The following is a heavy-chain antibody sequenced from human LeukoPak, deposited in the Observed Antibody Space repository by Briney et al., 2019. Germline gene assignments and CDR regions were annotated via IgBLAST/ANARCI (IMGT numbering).Heavy chain of an antibody. CDR1: GSSISSYY. J-gene: IGHJ4*02. V-gene: IGHV4-59*01. Sequence: SETLSLTCTVSGSSISSYYWTWIRQPPGKGLEWIGYIYYSGSTYYSGSTNYNPSLKSRVTISVDTSKNQFSLKLSSVTAADTAVYYCARDVGATPGYFDYWGQGTLVTVSS. D-gene: IGHD1-26*01. CDR3: ARDVGATPGYFDY. CDR2: IYYSGSTYYSGST.